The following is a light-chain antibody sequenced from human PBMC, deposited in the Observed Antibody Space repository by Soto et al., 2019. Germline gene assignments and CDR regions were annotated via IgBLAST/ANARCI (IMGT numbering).Light chain of an antibody. V-gene: IGLV1-44*01. CDR3: AAWDDSLNARYV. J-gene: IGLJ1*01. CDR1: SSNIGSNT. Sequence: QSVLTQPPSASGTPGQRVTISCSGSSSNIGSNTVNWYQQLPGTAPKLLIYSNNQRPSGVPDRFSGSKSGTSASLAISGLQSEDEADYYCAAWDDSLNARYVLGTGTKVTVL. CDR2: SNN.